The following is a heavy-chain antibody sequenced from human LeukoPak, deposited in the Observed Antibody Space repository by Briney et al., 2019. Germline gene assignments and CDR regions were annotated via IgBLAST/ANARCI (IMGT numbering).Heavy chain of an antibody. D-gene: IGHD3-9*01. J-gene: IGHJ5*02. V-gene: IGHV3-23*01. CDR2: ISGSGGST. CDR3: ARGCSERYFDWLPIGPQPTGWFDH. CDR1: GFTFSSYG. Sequence: GGSLRLSCAASGFTFSSYGMSWVRQAPGKGLEWVSAISGSGGSTYYANSVKGRFTISRDNSKNTLYLQMNSLRAEDTAVYYCARGCSERYFDWLPIGPQPTGWFDHWGQGTLVTVSS.